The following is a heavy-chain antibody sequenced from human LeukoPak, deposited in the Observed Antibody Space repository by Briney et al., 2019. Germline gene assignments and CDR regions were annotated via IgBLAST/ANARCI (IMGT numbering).Heavy chain of an antibody. CDR2: ISGSGGST. V-gene: IGHV3-23*01. D-gene: IGHD4-17*01. CDR3: AKSNYRKGVDYGDRRYYYYGMDV. CDR1: GFTFSSYW. Sequence: PGGSLRLSCAASGFTFSSYWMHWVRQAPGKGLEWVSAISGSGGSTYYADSVKGRFTISRDNSKNTLYLQMNSLRAEDTAVYYCAKSNYRKGVDYGDRRYYYYGMDVWGQGTTVTVSS. J-gene: IGHJ6*02.